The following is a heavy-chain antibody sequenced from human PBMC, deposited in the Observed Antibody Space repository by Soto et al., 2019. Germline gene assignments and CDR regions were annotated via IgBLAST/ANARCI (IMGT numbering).Heavy chain of an antibody. D-gene: IGHD3-3*01. CDR1: GGSFSGYY. CDR3: ARGVSPNYDFWSGYYTSAFDI. CDR2: INHSGST. Sequence: SETLSLTCAVYGGSFSGYYWSWIRQPPGKGLEWIGEINHSGSTNYNPSLKSRVTISVDTSKNQLSLKLSSVTAADTAVYYCARGVSPNYDFWSGYYTSAFDIWGQGTMVTVSS. V-gene: IGHV4-34*01. J-gene: IGHJ3*02.